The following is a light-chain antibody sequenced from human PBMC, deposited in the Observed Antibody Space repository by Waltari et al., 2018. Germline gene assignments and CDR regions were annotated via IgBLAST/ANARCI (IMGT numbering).Light chain of an antibody. Sequence: QSALTQPASVSASPGQSITISCSGTSSDVGAYNLVSWYRQYPGNAPQLIIYDVRTRPAGISDRFSRDKSDNTASLTISGLRAEDEADYYCSSYTLTDTRVFGGGT. CDR3: SSYTLTDTRV. V-gene: IGLV2-14*01. CDR2: DVR. J-gene: IGLJ3*02. CDR1: SSDVGAYNL.